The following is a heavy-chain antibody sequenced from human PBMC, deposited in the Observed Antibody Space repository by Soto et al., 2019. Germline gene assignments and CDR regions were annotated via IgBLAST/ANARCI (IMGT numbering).Heavy chain of an antibody. D-gene: IGHD2-8*02. J-gene: IGHJ4*02. V-gene: IGHV4-61*08. Sequence: SETLSLTCTVSGGSISSGGYYWSWIRQPPGKGLEWIGEINHSGSTNYNPSLKSRVTISVETSKNQFSLKLTSVTAADTAVYYCARDKITGLFDYWGQGTLVTVSS. CDR1: GGSISSGGYY. CDR2: INHSGST. CDR3: ARDKITGLFDY.